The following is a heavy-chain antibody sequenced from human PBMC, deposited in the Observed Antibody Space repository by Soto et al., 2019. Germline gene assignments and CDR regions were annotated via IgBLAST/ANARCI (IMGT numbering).Heavy chain of an antibody. CDR1: GFAFTYYA. J-gene: IGHJ5*01. CDR3: AKDRLGQSSSCSDS. D-gene: IGHD6-13*01. V-gene: IGHV3-23*01. CDR2: ISGRGST. Sequence: EVQLLESGGGLVQPGGSLRLSCAASGFAFTYYAMNWVRQAPGKGLEWVSGISGRGSTYYADSVKGRFTISRDNSKNTLSRQMDSLRGEDTAVYYCAKDRLGQSSSCSDSWGQGTLVTVSS.